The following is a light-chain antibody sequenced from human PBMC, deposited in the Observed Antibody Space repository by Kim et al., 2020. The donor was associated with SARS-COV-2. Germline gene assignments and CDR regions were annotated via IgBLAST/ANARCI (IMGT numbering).Light chain of an antibody. CDR3: SSFARGGTLL. V-gene: IGLV2-14*03. CDR2: DVS. CDR1: IMDVGHDKY. Sequence: AISISSTGTIMDVGHDKYVSWYQQHPGKVPQVIIFDVSDRPSGVSNRFSASKSGNTASLTISGLQAEDEADYYCSSFARGGTLLFGGGTQLTVL. J-gene: IGLJ2*01.